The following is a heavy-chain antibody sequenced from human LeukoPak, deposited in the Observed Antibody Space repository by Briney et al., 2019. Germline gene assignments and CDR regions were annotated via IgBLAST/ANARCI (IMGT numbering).Heavy chain of an antibody. CDR2: ISPSGDIT. CDR1: GFTFSNHG. D-gene: IGHD3-22*01. V-gene: IGHV3-23*01. CDR3: AKVTSQSDSSGPH. Sequence: GGTLRLSCAASGFTFSNHGMNWVRQAPGKGLEWVSGISPSGDITYYADSVRGRFTISRDNSKNTVYLQMNSLRPEDTAVYYCAKVTSQSDSSGPHWGQGTLVTVSS. J-gene: IGHJ4*02.